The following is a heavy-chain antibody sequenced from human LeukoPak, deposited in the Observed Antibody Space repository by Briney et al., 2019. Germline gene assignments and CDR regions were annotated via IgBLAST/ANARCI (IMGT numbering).Heavy chain of an antibody. CDR2: ISAYNGNT. Sequence: GASVKVSCKASGYTFTSYGISWVRQAPGQGLEWMGWISAYNGNTNYAQKLQGRVTMTTDTSTSTAYMELRSLRSDDTAVYYCARDDVRRTPYYYGSSGYSLSAFDIWGQGTMVTVSS. J-gene: IGHJ3*02. CDR1: GYTFTSYG. D-gene: IGHD3-22*01. CDR3: ARDDVRRTPYYYGSSGYSLSAFDI. V-gene: IGHV1-18*01.